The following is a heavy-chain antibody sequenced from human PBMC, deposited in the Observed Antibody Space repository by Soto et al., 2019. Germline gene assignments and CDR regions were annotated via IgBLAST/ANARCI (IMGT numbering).Heavy chain of an antibody. Sequence: SETLSLTCTVSGGSVSGVDYFWSWIRQSPGKGLEWIGYIYYTGITHLNPSLKSRLTMAVDTSKNEFSLKLTAVSAADTAVYFCAREERKGIISWFDPWGQGTPVTVSS. CDR3: AREERKGIISWFDP. J-gene: IGHJ5*02. D-gene: IGHD2-21*01. V-gene: IGHV4-30-4*01. CDR2: IYYTGIT. CDR1: GGSVSGVDYF.